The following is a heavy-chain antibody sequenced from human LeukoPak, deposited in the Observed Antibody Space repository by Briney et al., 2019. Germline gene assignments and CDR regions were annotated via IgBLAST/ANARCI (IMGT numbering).Heavy chain of an antibody. J-gene: IGHJ6*02. CDR2: ISSSSRTT. D-gene: IGHD5-18*01. Sequence: GGSLRLSCAASGYTFSSSNMNWVRQAPGKGLEWVSYISSSSRTTYYADSVKGRFTISRDNAKNSLYLQMNSLRAEDTAVYYCARDPYSSDYYGMDVWGQGTTVTVSS. CDR1: GYTFSSSN. V-gene: IGHV3-48*01. CDR3: ARDPYSSDYYGMDV.